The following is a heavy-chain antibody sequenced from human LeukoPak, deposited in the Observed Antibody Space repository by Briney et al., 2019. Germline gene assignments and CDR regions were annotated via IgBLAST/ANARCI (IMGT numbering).Heavy chain of an antibody. D-gene: IGHD3-9*01. Sequence: PGGTLRLSCAASGFTFSSYGMSWVRQAPGKGLEWVSAISGSGGSTYYADSVKGRFTISRDNSKNTLYLQMNSLRAEDTAVYYCAKVVAYYDILTGYYREGFDYWGQGTLVTVSS. J-gene: IGHJ4*02. V-gene: IGHV3-23*01. CDR3: AKVVAYYDILTGYYREGFDY. CDR1: GFTFSSYG. CDR2: ISGSGGST.